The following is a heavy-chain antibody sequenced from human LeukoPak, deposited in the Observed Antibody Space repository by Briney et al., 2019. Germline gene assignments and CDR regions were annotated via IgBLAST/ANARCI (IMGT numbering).Heavy chain of an antibody. CDR1: GYTFTSYG. Sequence: GASVKVSCKASGYTFTSYGISWVRQAPGQGREGMGWISAYNGNRNYAQKLQGRVTLTTDTSTSTAYMELRSLRSDDTAVYYCARDTSRISKLIQLWLIDYWGQGTLVTVSS. CDR3: ARDTSRISKLIQLWLIDY. CDR2: ISAYNGNR. J-gene: IGHJ4*02. D-gene: IGHD5-18*01. V-gene: IGHV1-18*01.